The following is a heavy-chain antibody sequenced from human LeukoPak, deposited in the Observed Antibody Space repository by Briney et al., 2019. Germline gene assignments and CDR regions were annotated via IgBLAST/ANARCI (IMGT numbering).Heavy chain of an antibody. J-gene: IGHJ6*03. D-gene: IGHD1-26*01. V-gene: IGHV1-46*01. CDR3: AREQSGCLSGSWGGLFASYYTYYYMDV. Sequence: ASVKVSCKASEYTFTKYSIHWVRQAPGQGLEWMGMINPSDGATTYAQKFQGRVTMTRDMSTTTVYMDLRSLRSEDTAVYFCAREQSGCLSGSWGGLFASYYTYYYMDVWGRGTTVTVSS. CDR1: EYTFTKYS. CDR2: INPSDGAT.